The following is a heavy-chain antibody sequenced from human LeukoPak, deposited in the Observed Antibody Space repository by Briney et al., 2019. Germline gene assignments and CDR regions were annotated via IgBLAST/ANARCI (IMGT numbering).Heavy chain of an antibody. J-gene: IGHJ4*02. CDR2: ISYSGGST. CDR3: ARTIQLIDY. V-gene: IGHV3-23*01. CDR1: GFTFSSYA. Sequence: GGSLRLSCTASGFTFSSYAMSWVRQAPGEGLEWVSTISYSGGSTYYADSVKGRFTISRDNAKNSLYLQMNSLRAEDTAVYYCARTIQLIDYWGQGTLVTVSS. D-gene: IGHD5-18*01.